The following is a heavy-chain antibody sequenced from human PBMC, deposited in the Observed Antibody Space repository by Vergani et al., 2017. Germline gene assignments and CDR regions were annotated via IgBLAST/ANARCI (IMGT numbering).Heavy chain of an antibody. D-gene: IGHD4-17*01. CDR1: GYTFTDHY. V-gene: IGHV1-69-2*01. CDR3: GTRKKVTTGGMEV. J-gene: IGHJ6*04. Sequence: EVQLVQSAAEVKKPGATMKISCKVSGYTFTDHYMHWVIQPPGKGLEWMGLVDPEDGETIYAEKFKGRVTIAADTSTDTAHLELSSLRSEDTAVYYCGTRKKVTTGGMEVWGEGTTVSDSS. CDR2: VDPEDGET.